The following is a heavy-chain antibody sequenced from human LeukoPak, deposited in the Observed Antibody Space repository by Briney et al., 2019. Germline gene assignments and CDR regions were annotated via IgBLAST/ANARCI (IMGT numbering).Heavy chain of an antibody. D-gene: IGHD2-15*01. V-gene: IGHV3-23*01. CDR3: AKRSCGGGSCNFDY. CDR2: ISDTGGAT. CDR1: GFTFKNYA. Sequence: GGSLRLSCAASGFTFKNYAMSWVRQAPGKGLEWVSAISDTGGATNYADSVKGRFTISRDNSKNTVYLRMNSLRGEDTAVYYRAKRSCGGGSCNFDYWGQGTLVTVSS. J-gene: IGHJ4*02.